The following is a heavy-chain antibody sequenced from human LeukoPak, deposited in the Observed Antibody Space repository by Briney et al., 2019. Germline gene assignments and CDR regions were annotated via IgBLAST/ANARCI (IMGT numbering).Heavy chain of an antibody. CDR3: ARHVATTVTRGYSCHPMDV. J-gene: IGHJ6*03. V-gene: IGHV4-4*09. D-gene: IGHD4-17*01. CDR1: GASISTYY. Sequence: SETLSLTCTASGASISTYYWSWIRQPPGEGLEWFAYIAPSGGAVYNPSLNSRLTVSVDTSKNQFSLKLNSVTAADTAVYYCARHVATTVTRGYSCHPMDVWGKGTTVSVSS. CDR2: IAPSGGA.